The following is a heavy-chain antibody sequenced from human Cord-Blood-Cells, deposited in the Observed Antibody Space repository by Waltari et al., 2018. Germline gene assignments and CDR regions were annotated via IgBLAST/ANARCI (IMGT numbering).Heavy chain of an antibody. CDR3: ARIGPEGVGDILTGYSFDY. Sequence: QVQLVQSGAEVKKPGASVKVSCKASGYTFTSYGISWVRQAPGQGLEWMGWISAYNGNKTYAQKLRGRVTRTTDTSTSTAYRELGSLRSDDTAVYYCARIGPEGVGDILTGYSFDYWGQGTLVTVSS. CDR2: ISAYNGNK. J-gene: IGHJ4*02. V-gene: IGHV1-18*01. CDR1: GYTFTSYG. D-gene: IGHD3-9*01.